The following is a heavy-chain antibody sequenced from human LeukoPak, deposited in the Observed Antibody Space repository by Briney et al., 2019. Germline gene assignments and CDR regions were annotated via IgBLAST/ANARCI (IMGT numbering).Heavy chain of an antibody. CDR2: IYYSGST. CDR1: SVSISSADYY. J-gene: IGHJ4*02. D-gene: IGHD1-26*01. CDR3: ARGGGSYPIDY. V-gene: IGHV4-39*01. Sequence: SETLSLTCTASSVSISSADYYWGWIRQPPGKGLEWIGYIYYSGSTYYNPSLKSRVTIPVDTSKNQFSLKLSSVTAADTAVYYCARGGGSYPIDYWGQGTLVTVSS.